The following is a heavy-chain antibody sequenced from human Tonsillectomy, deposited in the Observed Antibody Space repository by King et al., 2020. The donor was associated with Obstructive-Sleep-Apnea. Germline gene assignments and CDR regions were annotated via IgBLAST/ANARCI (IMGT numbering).Heavy chain of an antibody. D-gene: IGHD5-12*01. CDR2: INAYIGNT. CDR1: GYMFSNYG. Sequence: QLVQSGGEVKKPGASVKVSCKASGYMFSNYGITWVRQAPGQGLEWMGWINAYIGNTNYAQKFQGRVSMTTDTSTSTAYMEVRSLRSDDAAVYYCARIRRGSGYYVFDYWGQGTLVTVSS. CDR3: ARIRRGSGYYVFDY. J-gene: IGHJ4*02. V-gene: IGHV1-18*01.